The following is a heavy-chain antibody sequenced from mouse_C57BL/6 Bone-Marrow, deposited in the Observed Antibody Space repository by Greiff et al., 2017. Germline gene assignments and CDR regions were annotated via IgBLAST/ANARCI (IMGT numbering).Heavy chain of an antibody. D-gene: IGHD3-1*01. CDR2: IWRGGST. V-gene: IGHV2-2*01. J-gene: IGHJ4*01. Sequence: VKLQESGPGLVQPSQSLSITCTVSGFSLTSYGVHWVRQSPGKGLEWLGVIWRGGSTDYNAAFISRLSICKDNSKSQVFFKMNSLQAEDTAIYYCAREGFGAMDYWGQGTSVTVSS. CDR1: GFSLTSYG. CDR3: AREGFGAMDY.